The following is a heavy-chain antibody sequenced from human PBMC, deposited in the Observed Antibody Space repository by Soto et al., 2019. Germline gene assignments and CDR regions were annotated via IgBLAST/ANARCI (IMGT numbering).Heavy chain of an antibody. Sequence: WETLSLTCTVSGGSINTFYWSWVRQPAVKGLEWIGLIFSSGSTSFNPSLESRVAMSVDTSKNHFSLNLSSVTAADMAVYYCAREGSYSAYNFAHGIQLWSFDFWGQGALVTSPQ. D-gene: IGHD5-12*01. CDR1: GGSINTFY. V-gene: IGHV4-4*07. CDR3: AREGSYSAYNFAHGIQLWSFDF. J-gene: IGHJ4*02. CDR2: IFSSGST.